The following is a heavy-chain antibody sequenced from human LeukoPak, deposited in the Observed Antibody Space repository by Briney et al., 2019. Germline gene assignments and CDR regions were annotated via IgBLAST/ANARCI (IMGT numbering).Heavy chain of an antibody. Sequence: GGSLRLSCAASGFTFSSYSMNWVRQAPGKGLEWVSSISSSSSSYIYYADSVKGRFTISRDNAKNSLYLQMNSLRAEDTAVYYCARVGYCSSTSCLGNWFDPWGQGTLVTVSS. CDR1: GFTFSSYS. CDR3: ARVGYCSSTSCLGNWFDP. V-gene: IGHV3-21*01. J-gene: IGHJ5*02. D-gene: IGHD2-2*01. CDR2: ISSSSSSYI.